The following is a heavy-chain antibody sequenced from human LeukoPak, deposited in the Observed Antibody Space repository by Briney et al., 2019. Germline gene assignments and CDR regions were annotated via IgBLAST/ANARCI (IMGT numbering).Heavy chain of an antibody. Sequence: LTGGSLRLSCAASGLTFSTYAMSWVRQAPGKGLEWVSSISGSGGGTYYADSVKGRFTISRDNSKNSLFLQMNNLRAEDTAVYYCSKRGAYYFDYWGQGILVTVSS. V-gene: IGHV3-23*01. CDR1: GLTFSTYA. CDR3: SKRGAYYFDY. D-gene: IGHD1-26*01. CDR2: ISGSGGGT. J-gene: IGHJ4*02.